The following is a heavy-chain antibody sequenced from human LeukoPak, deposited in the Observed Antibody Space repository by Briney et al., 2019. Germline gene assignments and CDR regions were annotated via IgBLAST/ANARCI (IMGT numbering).Heavy chain of an antibody. CDR3: ASGPTEYYDILTGYYQLTGDY. J-gene: IGHJ4*02. CDR2: ISGSGGRT. CDR1: GFTFSSYG. D-gene: IGHD3-9*01. Sequence: GGSLRLSCAASGFTFSSYGMSWVRQAPGKGLEWVSAISGSGGRTYYADSVKGRFTISRDNSKNTLYLQMNSLRAEDTAVYYCASGPTEYYDILTGYYQLTGDYWGQGTLVTVSS. V-gene: IGHV3-23*01.